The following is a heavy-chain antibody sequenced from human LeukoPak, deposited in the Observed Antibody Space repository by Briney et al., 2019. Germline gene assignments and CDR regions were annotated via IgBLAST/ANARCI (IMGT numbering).Heavy chain of an antibody. CDR2: MYYSGSS. CDR3: ARGQASDCSGGSCYYFGDY. Sequence: PSETLSLTCTVSGGSISSYYWSWIRQPPGKGLEWIGSMYYSGSSNYNPSLKSRVTISVDTSKNQFSLKLSSVTAADTAVYYCARGQASDCSGGSCYYFGDYWGQGTLVTVSS. D-gene: IGHD2-15*01. CDR1: GGSISSYY. J-gene: IGHJ4*02. V-gene: IGHV4-59*12.